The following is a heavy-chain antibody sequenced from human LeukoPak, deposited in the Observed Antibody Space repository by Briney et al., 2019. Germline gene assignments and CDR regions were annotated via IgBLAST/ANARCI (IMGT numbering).Heavy chain of an antibody. J-gene: IGHJ4*02. Sequence: PGGSLRLSCAASGFTFYDYAMHWVRQAPGMGLEWVSLISWDGGTTYYADSVKGRFTISRDNSKNSLYLQMNSLRPEDTAMYYCSRDITAAGFLGRFDYWGQGALVTVSS. CDR3: SRDITAAGFLGRFDY. D-gene: IGHD6-13*01. V-gene: IGHV3-43D*03. CDR2: ISWDGGTT. CDR1: GFTFYDYA.